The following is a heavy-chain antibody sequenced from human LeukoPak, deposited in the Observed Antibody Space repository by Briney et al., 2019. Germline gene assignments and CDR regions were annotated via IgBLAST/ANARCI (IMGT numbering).Heavy chain of an antibody. CDR3: KWEPKY. Sequence: GGSLRLSCAASGFTVNNKYMSWVRQAPGEGLDWVSVIYGGGSTHYADSVKGRFTISRDNSKNTPYLQMNSLRVEDTAVYYCKWEPKYWGQGTLVTVSS. J-gene: IGHJ4*02. D-gene: IGHD1-26*01. CDR2: IYGGGST. V-gene: IGHV3-66*01. CDR1: GFTVNNKY.